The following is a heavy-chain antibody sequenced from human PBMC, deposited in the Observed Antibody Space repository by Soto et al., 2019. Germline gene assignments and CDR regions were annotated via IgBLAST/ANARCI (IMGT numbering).Heavy chain of an antibody. V-gene: IGHV3-11*06. CDR1: GFTFSDYY. CDR3: ARDGYDGSFDP. Sequence: PGGSLRLSCAAPGFTFSDYYMSWIRQAPGKGLEWVSYISSSSSYTNYADSVKGRFTISRDNAKNSLYLQMNSLRAEDTAVYYCARDGYDGSFDPWGRGTLVTVSS. J-gene: IGHJ5*02. D-gene: IGHD3-22*01. CDR2: ISSSSSYT.